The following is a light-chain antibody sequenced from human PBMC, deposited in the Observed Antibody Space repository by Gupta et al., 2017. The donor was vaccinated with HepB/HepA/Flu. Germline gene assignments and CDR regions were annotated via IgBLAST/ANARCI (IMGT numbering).Light chain of an antibody. CDR3: QQYNDWPRT. J-gene: IGKJ1*01. Sequence: DIVMSQSPATLSVSPGERATLSCRASQSISSNLGWYQQKPGKAPRLLIYDTSTGATGIPSRFSGSGSGTEFTLTISSLQSEDFADYYCQQYNDWPRTFGQGTKVEIK. CDR1: QSISSN. CDR2: DTS. V-gene: IGKV3-15*01.